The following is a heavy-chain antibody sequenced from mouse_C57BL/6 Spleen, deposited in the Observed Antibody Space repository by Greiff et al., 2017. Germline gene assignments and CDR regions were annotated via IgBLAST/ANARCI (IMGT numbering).Heavy chain of an antibody. CDR3: ARDDGYPYWYFDV. CDR2: IHPNSGST. Sequence: QVQLQQPGAELVKPGASVKLSCKASGYTFTSYWMHWVKQRPGQGLEWIGMIHPNSGSTNYNEKFKSKATLTVDKSSSTAYMQLSSLTSEDSAVYCCARDDGYPYWYFDVWGTGTTVTVSS. V-gene: IGHV1-64*01. CDR1: GYTFTSYW. J-gene: IGHJ1*03. D-gene: IGHD2-3*01.